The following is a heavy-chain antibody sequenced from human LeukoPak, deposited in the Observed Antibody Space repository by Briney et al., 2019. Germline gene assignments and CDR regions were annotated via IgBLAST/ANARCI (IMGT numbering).Heavy chain of an antibody. CDR2: ISGSGGST. V-gene: IGHV3-23*01. Sequence: GGSLRLSCAASGFTFSSYAVSWVRQAPGKGLEWVSAISGSGGSTYYVDSVKGRFTISRDNSKNTLYLQMNSLRAEDTAVYYCAKTNWGYSDYWGQGTLVTVSS. J-gene: IGHJ4*02. D-gene: IGHD7-27*01. CDR1: GFTFSSYA. CDR3: AKTNWGYSDY.